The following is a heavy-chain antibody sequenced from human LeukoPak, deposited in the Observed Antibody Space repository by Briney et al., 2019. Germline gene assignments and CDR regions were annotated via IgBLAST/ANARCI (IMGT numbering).Heavy chain of an antibody. J-gene: IGHJ4*02. CDR3: AKDSDLRYFDWLLGGYFDY. Sequence: GGSLRHSCAASGFTFDDYAMHWVRQARGKGLEWVSLISGDGGSTYYADSVKGRFTISRDNSKNSLYLQMNSLRTEDTALYYCAKDSDLRYFDWLLGGYFDYWGQGTLVTVSS. V-gene: IGHV3-43*02. CDR2: ISGDGGST. CDR1: GFTFDDYA. D-gene: IGHD3-9*01.